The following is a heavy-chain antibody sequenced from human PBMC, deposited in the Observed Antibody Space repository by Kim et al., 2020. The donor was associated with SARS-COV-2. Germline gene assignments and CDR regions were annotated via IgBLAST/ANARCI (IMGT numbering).Heavy chain of an antibody. D-gene: IGHD3-10*01. J-gene: IGHJ4*02. V-gene: IGHV6-1*01. CDR3: ARGGYYYGSGGAFDY. Sequence: VSVKSRITINPDTSKNQFSLQLNSVTPEDTAVYYCARGGYYYGSGGAFDYWGQGPLVTVSS.